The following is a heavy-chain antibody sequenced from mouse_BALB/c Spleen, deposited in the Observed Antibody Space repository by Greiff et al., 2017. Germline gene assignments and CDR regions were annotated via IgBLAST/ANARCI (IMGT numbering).Heavy chain of an antibody. CDR3: ARHEEGGLDDGYPDY. CDR2: FYPGSGSI. V-gene: IGHV1-62-2*01. D-gene: IGHD2-3*01. CDR1: GYTFTEYI. Sequence: QVQLQQSGAGLVKPGASVKLSCKASGYTFTEYIIHWVKQRSGQGLEWIGWFYPGSGSIKYNEKFKDKATLTADKSSSTVYMELSRLTSEDSAVYFCARHEEGGLDDGYPDYWGQGTTLTVSS. J-gene: IGHJ2*01.